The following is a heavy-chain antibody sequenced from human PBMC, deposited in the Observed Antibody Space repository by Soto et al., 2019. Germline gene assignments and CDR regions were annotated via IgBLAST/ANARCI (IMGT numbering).Heavy chain of an antibody. CDR2: NSPYTGNT. Sequence: QVQLVQSGDEVKKPGASVKVSCKASGYIFVNYGIAWVRQAPGQGLEWMGWNSPYTGNTHSATKIQGGITMTTDTSPSTAYMDLGSLTSDDTAVYYCVMVDNYVTPTPQDVWGQGTTVTVSS. CDR1: GYIFVNYG. D-gene: IGHD3-16*01. J-gene: IGHJ6*02. V-gene: IGHV1-18*01. CDR3: VMVDNYVTPTPQDV.